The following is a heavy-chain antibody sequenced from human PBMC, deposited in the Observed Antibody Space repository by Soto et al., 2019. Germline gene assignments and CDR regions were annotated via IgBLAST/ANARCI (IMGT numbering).Heavy chain of an antibody. Sequence: ASVKVSCKASGYTFTSYAMHWVRQAPGQRLEWMGWINAGNGNTKYSQKFQGRVTITRDTSASTAYVELSSLRSEDTAVYYCARGARLRRSSSAGTYFDYWGQGTLVTVSS. J-gene: IGHJ4*02. CDR2: INAGNGNT. V-gene: IGHV1-3*01. CDR1: GYTFTSYA. CDR3: ARGARLRRSSSAGTYFDY. D-gene: IGHD6-6*01.